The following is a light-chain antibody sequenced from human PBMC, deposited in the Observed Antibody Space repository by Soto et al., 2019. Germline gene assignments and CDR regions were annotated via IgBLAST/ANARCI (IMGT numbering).Light chain of an antibody. V-gene: IGKV3-15*01. J-gene: IGKJ1*01. Sequence: EIVMTQSPATLSVSPGERATLSCRASQSVSYNLAWYQQKPGQAPRLLIYGASARATGIAARFSGSGSGTEFTLTISSLQSEDFAVYFCQQYDNWPRGTFGQGTKVDIK. CDR2: GAS. CDR3: QQYDNWPRGT. CDR1: QSVSYN.